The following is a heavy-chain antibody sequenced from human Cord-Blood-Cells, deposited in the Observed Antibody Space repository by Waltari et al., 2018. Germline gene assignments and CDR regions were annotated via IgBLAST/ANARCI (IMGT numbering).Heavy chain of an antibody. D-gene: IGHD4-4*01. Sequence: QVQLQQWGAGLLKPSETLSLTCAVYGGSFSGYSWRWIRQPPGKGLEWIGEINHSGSTNYNPSLKSRVTISVDTSKNQFSLKLSSVTAADTAVYYCARAGYRDYSKIFDYWGQGTLVTVSS. CDR3: ARAGYRDYSKIFDY. J-gene: IGHJ4*02. CDR1: GGSFSGYS. CDR2: INHSGST. V-gene: IGHV4-34*01.